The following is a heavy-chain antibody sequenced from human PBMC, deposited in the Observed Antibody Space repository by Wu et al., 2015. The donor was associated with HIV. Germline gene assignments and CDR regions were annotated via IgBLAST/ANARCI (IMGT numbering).Heavy chain of an antibody. CDR3: ARELEDPAIMVRAGFDP. D-gene: IGHD3-10*01. CDR2: VTPMFGST. J-gene: IGHJ5*02. Sequence: QVQLVQSGAEVKKPGSSVKVSCKASGDIFSKYSINWVRQAPGQGLEWLGGVTPMFGSTNYAQKFQGRVTITSDVCRNIVYMEMSSLRSEDTAIYYCARELEDPAIMVRAGFDPWGQGTLVTVSS. CDR1: GDIFSKYS. V-gene: IGHV1-69*05.